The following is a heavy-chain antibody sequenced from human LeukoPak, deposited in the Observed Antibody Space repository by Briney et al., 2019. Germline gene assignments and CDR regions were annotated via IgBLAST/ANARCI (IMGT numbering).Heavy chain of an antibody. CDR2: ISAYNGNT. Sequence: ASVKVSCKASDYTCTSYGISWVRQAPGQGLEWMGWISAYNGNTNYAQKLQGRVTVTTDTSTSTAYMELRSLRSDDTAVYYCARDYYGSGSYYKDYWGQGTLVTVSS. CDR1: DYTCTSYG. V-gene: IGHV1-18*04. J-gene: IGHJ4*02. D-gene: IGHD3-10*01. CDR3: ARDYYGSGSYYKDY.